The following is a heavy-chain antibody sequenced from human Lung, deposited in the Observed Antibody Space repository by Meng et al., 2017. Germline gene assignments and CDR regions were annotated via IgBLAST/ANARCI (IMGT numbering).Heavy chain of an antibody. J-gene: IGHJ4*02. Sequence: QVQLQESGPGLVRPSETLSLTCTVSGDSVSSGGYYWSWIRQPPGKGLEWIGYVYFSGSTNYNPPLKSRVTISLDTSKNQFSLKLNSVTAAGTAVYYCARGGMVVNLGYWGPGTLVTVSS. V-gene: IGHV4-61*08. CDR2: VYFSGST. CDR1: GDSVSSGGYY. D-gene: IGHD2-21*01. CDR3: ARGGMVVNLGY.